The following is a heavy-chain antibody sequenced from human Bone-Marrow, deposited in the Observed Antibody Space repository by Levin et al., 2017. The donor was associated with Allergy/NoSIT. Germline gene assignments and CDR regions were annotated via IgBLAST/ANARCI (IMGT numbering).Heavy chain of an antibody. V-gene: IGHV3-30*18. Sequence: QSGGSLRLSCAASGFTFHSYGMHWVRQAPGKGLEWVALISFDGRNEYYGGSVKGRFTISRDNSKNTAFLQMNSLRPEDTAVYYCAKVGYCSSTRCSGIDSWGQGTLVTVSS. D-gene: IGHD2-2*01. CDR2: ISFDGRNE. CDR3: AKVGYCSSTRCSGIDS. CDR1: GFTFHSYG. J-gene: IGHJ4*02.